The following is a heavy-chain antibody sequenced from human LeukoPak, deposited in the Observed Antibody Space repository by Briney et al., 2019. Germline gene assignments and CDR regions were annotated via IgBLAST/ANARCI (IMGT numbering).Heavy chain of an antibody. CDR2: IYYSGST. CDR3: AKHEYSGSYYGLSWFDP. V-gene: IGHV4-39*01. D-gene: IGHD1-26*01. CDR1: GGSISSSGYY. J-gene: IGHJ5*02. Sequence: SETLSLTCTVSGGSISSSGYYWGWIRLPPGKGLEWIASIYYSGSTYYNPSLKSRVTISVDTSKNQLSLKLSSLTAADTAVYYCAKHEYSGSYYGLSWFDPWGQGTLVTVSS.